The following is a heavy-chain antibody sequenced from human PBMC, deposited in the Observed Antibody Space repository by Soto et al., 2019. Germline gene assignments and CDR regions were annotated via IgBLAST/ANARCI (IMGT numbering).Heavy chain of an antibody. V-gene: IGHV4-31*03. CDR3: ARVPRRADVRRDYYYYMDV. Sequence: QVQLQESGPGLVKPSQTLSLTCTVSGASISSGGYFWSWIRQHPGEGLEWIGYIYYSGSTYYNPSLQSRATISVDTSKNQFSLKLASVTAADTAVFYCARVPRRADVRRDYYYYMDVWGEGTTVTVSS. CDR2: IYYSGST. CDR1: GASISSGGYF. J-gene: IGHJ6*03. D-gene: IGHD3-10*02.